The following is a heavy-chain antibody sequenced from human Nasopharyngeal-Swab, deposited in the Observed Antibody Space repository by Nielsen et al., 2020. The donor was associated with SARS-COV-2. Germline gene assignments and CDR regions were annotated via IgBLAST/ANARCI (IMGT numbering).Heavy chain of an antibody. CDR1: GFTFSNAW. CDR2: IKSKTDGGTT. V-gene: IGHV3-15*01. Sequence: GESLKISCAASGFTFSNAWMSWVRQAPGKGLEWVGRIKSKTDGGTTDYAAPVKGRFTISRDDSKNTLYLQMNSLKTEDTAVYYCTTEWGLQGGFWFDPWGQGTLVTVPS. J-gene: IGHJ5*02. CDR3: TTEWGLQGGFWFDP. D-gene: IGHD4-11*01.